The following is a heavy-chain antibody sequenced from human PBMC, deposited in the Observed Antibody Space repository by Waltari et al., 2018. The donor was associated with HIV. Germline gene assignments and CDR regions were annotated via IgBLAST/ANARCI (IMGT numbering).Heavy chain of an antibody. Sequence: EVQLLDSGGGLVQPGGSLRLSCAASGFTFSSSSMCWVRQAPGKGLEWVSASDGSEGTFYANSVKGRFTISRDNSKNMLYLQMNSLRAEDTAVYYCAKDLSIREIDYWGQGTLVTVSS. CDR2: SDGSEGT. J-gene: IGHJ4*02. CDR3: AKDLSIREIDY. V-gene: IGHV3-23*01. CDR1: GFTFSSSS. D-gene: IGHD1-26*01.